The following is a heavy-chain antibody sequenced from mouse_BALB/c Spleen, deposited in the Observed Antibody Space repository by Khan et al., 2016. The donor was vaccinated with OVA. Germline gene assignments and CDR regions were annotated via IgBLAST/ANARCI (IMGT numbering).Heavy chain of an antibody. D-gene: IGHD1-1*01. Sequence: EVELVESGGGLVKPGDSLKLSCAASGFTFSKYAMSWICQTPEKRLEWVATISSGGGTYIYYPDSVKGRFTIFRDNAKNTLYLQMSSLRSEDMATYFGSRVYFGYFDYWGHGTTLAVSS. J-gene: IGHJ2*01. CDR2: ISSGGGTYI. V-gene: IGHV5-9-3*01. CDR1: GFTFSKYA. CDR3: SRVYFGYFDY.